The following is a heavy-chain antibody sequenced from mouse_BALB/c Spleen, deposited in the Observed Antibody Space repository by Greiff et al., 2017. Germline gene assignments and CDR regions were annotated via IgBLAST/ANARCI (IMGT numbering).Heavy chain of an antibody. D-gene: IGHD1-2*01. Sequence: VKLMESGAELAKPGASVKMSCKASGYTFTSYCMHWVKQRPGQGLEWIGYINPSTGYTEYNQKFKDKATLTADKSSSTAYMQLSSLTSEDYAVYYCARSPFTTANWFAYWGQGTLVTVSA. V-gene: IGHV1-7*01. CDR3: ARSPFTTANWFAY. CDR2: INPSTGYT. CDR1: GYTFTSYC. J-gene: IGHJ3*01.